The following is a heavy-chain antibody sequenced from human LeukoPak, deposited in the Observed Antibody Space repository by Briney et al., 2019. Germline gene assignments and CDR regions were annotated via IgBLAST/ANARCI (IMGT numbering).Heavy chain of an antibody. CDR1: GFTFSDYY. D-gene: IGHD6-13*01. V-gene: IGHV3-11*01. Sequence: GGSLRLSCAASGFTFSDYYMSWIRQAPGKGLEWVSYISSSGSTIYYADSVKGRFTISRDNAKNSLYLQMNSLRAEDTAVYYCARDCGVFSSSWYDPWGQGTLVTVSS. CDR3: ARDCGVFSSSWYDP. CDR2: ISSSGSTI. J-gene: IGHJ5*02.